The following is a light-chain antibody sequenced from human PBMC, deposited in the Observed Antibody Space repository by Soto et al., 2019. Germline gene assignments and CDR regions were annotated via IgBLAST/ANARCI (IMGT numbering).Light chain of an antibody. CDR2: GNS. J-gene: IGLJ1*01. V-gene: IGLV1-40*01. CDR3: QSYDRSLGGFV. CDR1: SSNIGAGYY. Sequence: QSVLTQPPSGSGAPGQRVTISCTGSSSNIGAGYYVHWYQQLPGTAPKLLIYGNSNRPSGVPDRFSGSKSGTSASLAITGLQAEDEAVYYGQSYDRSLGGFVFGTGTK.